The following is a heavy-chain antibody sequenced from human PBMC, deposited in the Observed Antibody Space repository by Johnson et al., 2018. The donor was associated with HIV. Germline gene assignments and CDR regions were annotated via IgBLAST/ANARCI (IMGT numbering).Heavy chain of an antibody. CDR2: ISWDGGST. CDR3: ARELIVGATNAFDI. J-gene: IGHJ3*02. D-gene: IGHD1-26*01. V-gene: IGHV3-43D*03. CDR1: GFTFDDYA. Sequence: VQLVESGGVVVQPGGSLRLSCAASGFTFDDYAMHWVRQAPGKGLEWVSLISWDGGSTYYADSVKGRFTISRDNSKNSLYLQMNSLRAEDTALYYCARELIVGATNAFDIWGQGTMVTVSS.